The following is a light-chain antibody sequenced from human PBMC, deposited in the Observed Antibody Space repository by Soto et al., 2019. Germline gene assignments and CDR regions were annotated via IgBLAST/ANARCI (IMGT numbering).Light chain of an antibody. V-gene: IGLV2-14*03. J-gene: IGLJ1*01. CDR3: SSYTRTNSFV. CDR2: DVS. Sequence: QSVLTQPASVSGSPGQSITISCTGIGGSNYVSWYQHHPGKAPKVMTYDVSNRPSGVSFRFAGSKSGNTAFLTISGLQAEDEADYYCSSYTRTNSFVFGTGTKLTVL. CDR1: GGSNY.